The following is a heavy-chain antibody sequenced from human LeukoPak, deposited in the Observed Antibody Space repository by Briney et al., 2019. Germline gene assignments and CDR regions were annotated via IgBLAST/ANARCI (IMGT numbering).Heavy chain of an antibody. J-gene: IGHJ5*02. CDR3: ARRNSSGWYGGWFDP. CDR1: GVSIRGDTYY. CDR2: YHIGNT. D-gene: IGHD6-19*01. Sequence: PSETLSLTCTVSGVSIRGDTYYWGWIRQPPGKGLEWIGNYHIGNTYYNPSLKSRVTISVDTSKNQFSLKLSSVTAADTAVYYCARRNSSGWYGGWFDPWGQGTLVTVSS. V-gene: IGHV4-39*01.